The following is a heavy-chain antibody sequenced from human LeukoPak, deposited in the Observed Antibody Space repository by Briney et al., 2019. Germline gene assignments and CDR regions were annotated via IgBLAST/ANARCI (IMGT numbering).Heavy chain of an antibody. D-gene: IGHD5-12*01. CDR3: AKDFTSGYDFNYYGMDV. CDR1: GFTFSSYG. J-gene: IGHJ6*02. CDR2: ISYDGSNK. Sequence: GRSLRLSCAASGFTFSSYGMHWVRQAPGKGLEWVAVISYDGSNKYYADSVKGRFTISRDNSKNTLYLQMNSLRAEDTAVYYCAKDFTSGYDFNYYGMDVWGQGTTVTVSS. V-gene: IGHV3-30*18.